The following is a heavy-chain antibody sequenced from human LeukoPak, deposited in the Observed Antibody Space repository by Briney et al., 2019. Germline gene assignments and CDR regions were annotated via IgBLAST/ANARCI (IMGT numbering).Heavy chain of an antibody. CDR3: ARDLSGDTVTTPWFDP. D-gene: IGHD4-11*01. V-gene: IGHV3-48*01. J-gene: IGHJ5*02. CDR1: GFTFSSYS. CDR2: ISSSSSTI. Sequence: GGSLRLSCAASGFTFSSYSMNWVRQAPGKGLEWVSYISSSSSTIYYADSVKGRFTISRDNAKNSLYLQMNSLRAEDTAVYYCARDLSGDTVTTPWFDPWGQGTLVTVSS.